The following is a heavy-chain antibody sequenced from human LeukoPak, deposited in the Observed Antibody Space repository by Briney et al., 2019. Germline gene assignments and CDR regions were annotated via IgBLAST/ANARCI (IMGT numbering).Heavy chain of an antibody. CDR1: GYTFTSYA. D-gene: IGHD6-13*01. Sequence: ASVKFSCKASGYTFTSYAMHWVRQAPGQRLEWMGWISAYNGNTNYAQKLQGRVTMTTDTSTSTAYMELRSLRSDDTAVYYCARAATTRLAAAGKRWFDPWGQGTLVTVSS. J-gene: IGHJ5*02. CDR2: ISAYNGNT. CDR3: ARAATTRLAAAGKRWFDP. V-gene: IGHV1-18*01.